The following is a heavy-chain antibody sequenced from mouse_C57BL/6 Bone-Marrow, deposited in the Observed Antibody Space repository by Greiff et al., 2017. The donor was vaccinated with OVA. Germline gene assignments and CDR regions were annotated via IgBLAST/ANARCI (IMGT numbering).Heavy chain of an antibody. CDR1: GYTFTSYT. Sequence: VNLVDSGAELARPGASVKMSCKASGYTFTSYTMHWVKQRPGQGLEWIGYINPSSGYTKYNQKFKDKATLTADKSSSTAYMQLSSLTSEDSAVYYCARMGYAGAWFAYWGKGILVTVSA. D-gene: IGHD2-2*01. V-gene: IGHV1-4*01. CDR3: ARMGYAGAWFAY. CDR2: INPSSGYT. J-gene: IGHJ3*01.